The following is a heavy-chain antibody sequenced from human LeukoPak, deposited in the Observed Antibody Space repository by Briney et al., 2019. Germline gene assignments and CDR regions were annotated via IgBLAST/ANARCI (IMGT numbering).Heavy chain of an antibody. J-gene: IGHJ2*01. CDR3: ASSGYCSGGTCSLRYWYFDF. CDR2: VSYDGSNK. V-gene: IGHV3-30-3*01. D-gene: IGHD2-15*01. Sequence: GGSLRLSCAASGFTFSPHAMHWVRQAPGKGLEWVAVVSYDGSNKYYADSVKGRFTISRDSSKSTLYLQMNSLRAGDTAVYYCASSGYCSGGTCSLRYWYFDFWGRGTLVTVSS. CDR1: GFTFSPHA.